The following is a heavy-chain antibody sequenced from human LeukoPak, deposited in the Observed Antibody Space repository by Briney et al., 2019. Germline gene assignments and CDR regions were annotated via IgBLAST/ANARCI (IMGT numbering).Heavy chain of an antibody. Sequence: SETLSLTCTVSGGSISSSSYYWGWIRQPPGKGLEWIGSIYYSGSTYYNPSLKSRVTIPVDTSKNQFSLKLSSVTAADTAVYYCARHIVVVPAALNWGQGTLVTVSS. V-gene: IGHV4-39*01. D-gene: IGHD2-2*01. J-gene: IGHJ4*02. CDR1: GGSISSSSYY. CDR2: IYYSGST. CDR3: ARHIVVVPAALN.